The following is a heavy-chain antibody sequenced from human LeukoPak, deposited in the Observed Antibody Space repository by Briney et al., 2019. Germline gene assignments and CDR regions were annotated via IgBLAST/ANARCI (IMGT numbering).Heavy chain of an antibody. CDR2: IYSGGTT. D-gene: IGHD3-3*01. CDR3: ARGGRGYYSDFDY. Sequence: QAGGSLRLSCAASGFTVSSSYMSWVRQAPGKGLEWVSVIYSGGTTYYAASVKGRFTISRDNSKNTLYLQMNSLRAEDSAVYYCARGGRGYYSDFDYWGQGTLVTVSS. J-gene: IGHJ4*02. CDR1: GFTVSSSY. V-gene: IGHV3-53*01.